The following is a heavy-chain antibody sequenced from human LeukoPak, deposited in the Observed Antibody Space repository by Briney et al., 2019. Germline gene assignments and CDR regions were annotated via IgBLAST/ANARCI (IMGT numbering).Heavy chain of an antibody. CDR3: AKDISVQRWLQGC. CDR2: IKEDGSDK. D-gene: IGHD5-24*01. Sequence: GGSLRLSCAASGFTFSRYWMSWVRQAPGKGLEWVANIKEDGSDKNYADSVKGRFTISRDNAKNSLYLQMNRLRADDTAVYYCAKDISVQRWLQGCWGQGTLVTVSS. V-gene: IGHV3-7*01. J-gene: IGHJ4*02. CDR1: GFTFSRYW.